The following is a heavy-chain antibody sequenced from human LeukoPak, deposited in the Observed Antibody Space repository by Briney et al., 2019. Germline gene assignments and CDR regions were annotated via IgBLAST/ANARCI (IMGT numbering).Heavy chain of an antibody. D-gene: IGHD3-22*01. CDR2: IGSSSNYI. J-gene: IGHJ1*01. V-gene: IGHV3-21*01. CDR1: GFTFSSYS. CDR3: ARDYYDSSGYYLNVFHH. Sequence: GGSLRLSCVASGFTFSSYSMTWVRQAPGKGLEWVSCIGSSSNYIYYGDSVKGRFTISRDNAKNSLYLQMNSLRAEDTAVYYCARDYYDSSGYYLNVFHHWGQGTLVTVSS.